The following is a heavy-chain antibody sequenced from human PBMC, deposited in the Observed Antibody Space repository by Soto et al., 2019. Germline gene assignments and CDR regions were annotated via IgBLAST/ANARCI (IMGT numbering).Heavy chain of an antibody. D-gene: IGHD2-21*02. J-gene: IGHJ6*04. V-gene: IGHV3-21*01. Sequence: EVQLVESGGGLVKPGGSLRLSCAASGFTFSSYSMNWVRQAPGKGLEWVASISSSSSYIYYADSVKGRFTISRDNAKNSLYLQMNSLRAADTAVYYCARAPWGGDAYGMDVWGKGTTVTVSS. CDR1: GFTFSSYS. CDR3: ARAPWGGDAYGMDV. CDR2: ISSSSSYI.